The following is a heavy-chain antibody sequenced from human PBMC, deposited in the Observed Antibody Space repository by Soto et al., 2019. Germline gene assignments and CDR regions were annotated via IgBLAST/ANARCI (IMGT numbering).Heavy chain of an antibody. V-gene: IGHV4-59*01. CDR1: GGSISSYY. Sequence: SETLSLTCTVSGGSISSYYWSWIRQPPGKGLEWIGYIYYSGSTNYNPSLKSRVTISVDTSKNQFSLKLSSVTAADTAVYYCARALEMATAFYYYGMDVWGQGTTVTVS. CDR3: ARALEMATAFYYYGMDV. D-gene: IGHD5-18*01. CDR2: IYYSGST. J-gene: IGHJ6*02.